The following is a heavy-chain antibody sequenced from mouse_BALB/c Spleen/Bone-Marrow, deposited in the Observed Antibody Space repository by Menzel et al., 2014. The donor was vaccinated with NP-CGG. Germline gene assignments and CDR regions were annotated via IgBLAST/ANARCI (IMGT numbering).Heavy chain of an antibody. Sequence: VQLVESGAELVKPGASVKLSCTASGYTFNSTYLHWVKQRPEQGLEWIGEVNPNNGGTNFNEKFKSKATVTADKSSSTAYLRRSRPESEDSAFYYSTRACPWGTAYWGQGTLVTVSA. CDR3: TRACPWGTAY. CDR2: VNPNNGGT. J-gene: IGHJ3*01. CDR1: GYTFNSTY. V-gene: IGHV1S81*02. D-gene: IGHD2-14*01.